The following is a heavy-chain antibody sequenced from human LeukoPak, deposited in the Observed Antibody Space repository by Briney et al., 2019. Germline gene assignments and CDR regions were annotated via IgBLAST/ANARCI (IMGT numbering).Heavy chain of an antibody. V-gene: IGHV1-18*01. J-gene: IGHJ4*02. Sequence: ASVKASCKASGYSLTDYHIHWVRQAPGQGLEWMGWISAYNGNTNYAQKLQGRVTMTTDTSTSTAYMELRSLRSDDTAVYYCARDGPGYGPKPYWGQGTLVTVSS. CDR1: GYSLTDYH. CDR3: ARDGPGYGPKPY. D-gene: IGHD4-17*01. CDR2: ISAYNGNT.